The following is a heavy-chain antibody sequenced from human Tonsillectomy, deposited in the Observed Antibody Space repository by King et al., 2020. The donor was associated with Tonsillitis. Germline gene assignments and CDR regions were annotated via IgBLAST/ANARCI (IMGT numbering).Heavy chain of an antibody. V-gene: IGHV3-23*04. CDR3: AKDTGAWLQLDAFDI. CDR2: ISGRGGFT. CDR1: GFTFSSYA. D-gene: IGHD5-24*01. J-gene: IGHJ3*02. Sequence: VQLVESGGGLIQPGGSLKLSCAASGFTFSSYAMSWVRQAQGKGLEWVSAISGRGGFTYYANSVKGRFTISRDNSKNTLSLQMNSLRAEDTAIYYCAKDTGAWLQLDAFDIWGQGTMVTVS.